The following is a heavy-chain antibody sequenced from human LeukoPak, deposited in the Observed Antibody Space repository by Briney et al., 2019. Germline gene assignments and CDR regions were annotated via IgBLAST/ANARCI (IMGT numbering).Heavy chain of an antibody. V-gene: IGHV1-2*02. CDR3: TREARVGNWFDP. Sequence: ASVKVSCRASGYTFTDYYIHWGRQAPGQGLGWMGWINPDNGGTKYAQKFQGRVTMTRDPSIRTVYMDLSRLRSDDTAVFYCTREARVGNWFDPWGQGTQVTVSS. CDR1: GYTFTDYY. J-gene: IGHJ5*02. D-gene: IGHD2-2*01. CDR2: INPDNGGT.